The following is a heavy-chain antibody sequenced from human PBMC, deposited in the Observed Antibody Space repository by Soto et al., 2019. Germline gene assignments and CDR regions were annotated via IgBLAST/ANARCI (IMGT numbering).Heavy chain of an antibody. CDR1: GFTFENYA. V-gene: IGHV3-9*01. CDR2: IRWNSASI. J-gene: IGHJ4*02. CDR3: ARDRDYYDSSGYCDY. Sequence: SGGSLRLSCAASGFTFENYAMHWVRQAPGKGLEWVSGIRWNSASIDYADSVKGRFTISRDNAKNSLYLQMNSLRAEDTAVYYCARDRDYYDSSGYCDYWGQGTLVTVSS. D-gene: IGHD3-22*01.